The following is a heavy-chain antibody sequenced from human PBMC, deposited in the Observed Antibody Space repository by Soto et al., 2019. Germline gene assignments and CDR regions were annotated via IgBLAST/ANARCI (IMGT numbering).Heavy chain of an antibody. CDR3: AKGDNLGPKTGYAFDP. CDR2: TYFRSKWYN. D-gene: IGHD5-12*01. CDR1: GDSVSSNTAS. J-gene: IGHJ5*02. Sequence: SQTLSLTCAISGDSVSSNTASWNWIRQSPSRGLEWLGRTYFRSKWYNDYAVSVKSRIIINPDTSNKQFSLQLNSVTPEDTALYFCAKGDNLGPKTGYAFDPWGQGIMVTVSS. V-gene: IGHV6-1*01.